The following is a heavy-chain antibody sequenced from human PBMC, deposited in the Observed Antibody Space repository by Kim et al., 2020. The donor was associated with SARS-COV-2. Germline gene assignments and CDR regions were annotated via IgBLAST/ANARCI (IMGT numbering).Heavy chain of an antibody. CDR3: ARSQDIVVVVAATSAFDI. CDR2: INTNTENP. Sequence: ASVKVSCKASGYTFTSYIMNWVRQAAGQGLEWMGWINTNTENPTYAQGFTGRFVFSLDISVSTAYLQISSLKAEDTAVYYCARSQDIVVVVAATSAFDIWGQGTMVTVSS. V-gene: IGHV7-4-1*02. CDR1: GYTFTSYI. J-gene: IGHJ3*02. D-gene: IGHD2-15*01.